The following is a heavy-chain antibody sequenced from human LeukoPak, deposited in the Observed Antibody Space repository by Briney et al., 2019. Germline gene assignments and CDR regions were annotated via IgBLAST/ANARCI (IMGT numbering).Heavy chain of an antibody. V-gene: IGHV1-69*05. CDR1: GGTFSSYA. CDR2: IIPIFGTA. CDR3: ARETGIADAFDI. J-gene: IGHJ3*02. D-gene: IGHD6-13*01. Sequence: SVKVSCKASGGTFSSYAISWVRQAPGQGLERMGGIIPIFGTANYAQKFQGRVTITTDESTSTAYMELSSLRSEDTAVYYCARETGIADAFDIWGQGTMVTVSS.